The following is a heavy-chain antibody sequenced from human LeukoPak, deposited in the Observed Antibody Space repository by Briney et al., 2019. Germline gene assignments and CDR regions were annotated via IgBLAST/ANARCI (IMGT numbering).Heavy chain of an antibody. D-gene: IGHD3-10*01. CDR1: GYTFTSYG. J-gene: IGHJ4*01. CDR2: INPIGGVT. CDR3: AKVFEEGSNPPPFDF. V-gene: IGHV1-46*01. Sequence: ASVKVSCKASGYTFTSYGISWVRQAPGQGLEWMGVINPIGGVTNYAQKFQGRVTLTRDTSANTVYMELSSLRHEDTAVYFCAKVFEEGSNPPPFDFWGQGTLVTVSS.